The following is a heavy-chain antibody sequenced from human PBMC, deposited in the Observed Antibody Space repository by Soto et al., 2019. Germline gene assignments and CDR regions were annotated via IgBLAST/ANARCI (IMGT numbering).Heavy chain of an antibody. D-gene: IGHD3-10*01. CDR1: VGSISSGGYS. J-gene: IGHJ6*01. CDR2: IYHSGST. V-gene: IGHV4-30-2*01. Sequence: SETLSVTCAISVGSISSGGYSWSWIRQPPGKGLEWIGYIYHSGSTYYNPSLKSRVTISVDRSKNQFSLKLSSVTAADTAVYYCAGWYYYGSGNYYYGMDVWGQGTTVTVSS. CDR3: AGWYYYGSGNYYYGMDV.